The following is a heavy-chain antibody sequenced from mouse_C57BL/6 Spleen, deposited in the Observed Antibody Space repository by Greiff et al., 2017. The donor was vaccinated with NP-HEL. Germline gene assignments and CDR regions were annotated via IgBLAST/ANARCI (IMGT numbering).Heavy chain of an antibody. J-gene: IGHJ4*01. D-gene: IGHD2-5*01. CDR3: ARCSNYYYYAMDY. Sequence: QVQLQQPGAELVKPGASVKLSCKASGYTFTSYWMHWVKQRPGQGLEWIGMIYPNSGSTNYNEKFKSKATLTVDKSSSTAYMQLSSLTTEDSAVYYCARCSNYYYYAMDYWGQGTTVTVSS. V-gene: IGHV1-64*01. CDR2: IYPNSGST. CDR1: GYTFTSYW.